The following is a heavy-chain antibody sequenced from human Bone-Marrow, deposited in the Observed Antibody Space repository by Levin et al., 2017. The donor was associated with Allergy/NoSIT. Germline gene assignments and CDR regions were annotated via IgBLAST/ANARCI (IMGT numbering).Heavy chain of an antibody. CDR2: ISYDGRDK. CDR1: GFTLSSHA. V-gene: IGHV3-30*04. CDR3: ARKGYGGDQGLDY. Sequence: GGSLRLSCAGYGFTLSSHAMHWVRQAPGRGLEWVAVISYDGRDKYYGDSVKGRFTISKDKSKNTMYLQMNSLRPEDTAVYYCARKGYGGDQGLDYWGQGSLVTVSS. D-gene: IGHD4/OR15-4a*01. J-gene: IGHJ4*02.